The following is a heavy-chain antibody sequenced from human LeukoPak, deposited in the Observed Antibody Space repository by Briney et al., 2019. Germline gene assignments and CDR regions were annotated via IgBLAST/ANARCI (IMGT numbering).Heavy chain of an antibody. Sequence: PSETLSLTCTVSGGSINSYYWSWIRQPPGKGLEWIGYIYYSGSTNYNPSLKSRVTISVDTSKNQFSLKLSSVTAADTAVYYCAGQGLRFSLSGFWFDPWGQGTLVTVSS. J-gene: IGHJ5*02. CDR3: AGQGLRFSLSGFWFDP. CDR1: GGSINSYY. V-gene: IGHV4-59*08. CDR2: IYYSGST. D-gene: IGHD3-3*01.